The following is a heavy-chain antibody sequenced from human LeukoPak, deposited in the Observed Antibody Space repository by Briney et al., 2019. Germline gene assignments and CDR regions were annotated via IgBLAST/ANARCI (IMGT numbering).Heavy chain of an antibody. D-gene: IGHD3-10*01. CDR2: FKSKTGGATT. Sequence: AGGSLRLSCAASGFTVTDAWMSWVRQAPGKGLEWVGRFKSKTGGATTDYAAAVKGRFTISGDDSKNTFYLQMNSLKSDDTAVYYCGTVIGGGRGTLVTVSS. J-gene: IGHJ4*02. CDR3: GTVIG. V-gene: IGHV3-15*01. CDR1: GFTVTDAW.